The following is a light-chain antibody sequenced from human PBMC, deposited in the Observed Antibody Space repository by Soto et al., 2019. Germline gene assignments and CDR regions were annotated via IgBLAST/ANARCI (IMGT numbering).Light chain of an antibody. Sequence: QSVLTQPASVSGSPGQSITISCTGTSSDIGTYDYVSWYQHHPGKAPKLILYEVSNRPSGVSNRFSGSKSGNTASLTISGLQAEDEADYYCSSYTNSIALFGGGTKLTVL. CDR2: EVS. CDR3: SSYTNSIAL. V-gene: IGLV2-14*01. J-gene: IGLJ2*01. CDR1: SSDIGTYDY.